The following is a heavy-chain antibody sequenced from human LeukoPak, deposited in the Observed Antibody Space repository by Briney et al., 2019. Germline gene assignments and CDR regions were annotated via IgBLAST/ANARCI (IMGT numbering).Heavy chain of an antibody. CDR2: MNPNSGNT. Sequence: ASVKVSCKASGYTFTSYDINWVRKATGQGLEWMGWMNPNSGNTGYAQKFQGRVTITRNTSISTAYMELSSLRSEDTAVYYCARGYDSSGYSDRDAFDIWGQGTMVTVSS. V-gene: IGHV1-8*03. CDR3: ARGYDSSGYSDRDAFDI. J-gene: IGHJ3*02. CDR1: GYTFTSYD. D-gene: IGHD3-22*01.